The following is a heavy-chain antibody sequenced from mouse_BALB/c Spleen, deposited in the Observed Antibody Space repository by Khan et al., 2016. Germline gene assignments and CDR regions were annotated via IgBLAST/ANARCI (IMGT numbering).Heavy chain of an antibody. D-gene: IGHD3-1*01. CDR3: ARSVRATMDY. Sequence: EVQLQESGPSLVKPSQTLSLTCSVTDDSITSGYWNWIRKFPGNKLEYMGYISDSGSNYYNPSLNSRISITRDTSKNQYYLQLNSVTTEDTATYYCARSVRATMDYWGQGTSVTVSS. V-gene: IGHV3-8*02. CDR2: ISDSGSN. CDR1: DDSITSGY. J-gene: IGHJ4*01.